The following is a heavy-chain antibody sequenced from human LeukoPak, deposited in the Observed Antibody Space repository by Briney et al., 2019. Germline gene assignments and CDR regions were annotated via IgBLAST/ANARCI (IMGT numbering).Heavy chain of an antibody. J-gene: IGHJ6*02. V-gene: IGHV3-30*14. Sequence: GRSLRLSCAASGFVFSTYAMHWVRQAPGKGLEWVAVILYDGTNQYYADSVKGRFTISRDNSKNTLYLQMNSLRAEDTAVYYCARQYCSGGNCFYGMDVWGQGTTVTVSS. CDR1: GFVFSTYA. CDR2: ILYDGTNQ. D-gene: IGHD2-15*01. CDR3: ARQYCSGGNCFYGMDV.